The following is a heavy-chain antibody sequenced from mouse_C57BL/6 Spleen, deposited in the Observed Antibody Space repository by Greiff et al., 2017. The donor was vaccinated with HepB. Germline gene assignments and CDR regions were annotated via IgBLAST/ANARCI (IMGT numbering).Heavy chain of an antibody. J-gene: IGHJ2*01. Sequence: VQLQQSGAELVRPGASVTLSCKASGYTFTDYEMHWVKQTPVHGLEWIGAIDPETGGTAYNQKFKGKAILTADKSSSTAYMELRSLTSEDSAVDYCTPFDGYYLYYFDDWGKGTTLTVSS. CDR2: IDPETGGT. CDR1: GYTFTDYE. CDR3: TPFDGYYLYYFDD. V-gene: IGHV1-15*01. D-gene: IGHD2-3*01.